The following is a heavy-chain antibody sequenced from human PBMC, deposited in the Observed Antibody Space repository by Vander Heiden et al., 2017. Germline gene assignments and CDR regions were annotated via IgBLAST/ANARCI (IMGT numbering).Heavy chain of an antibody. D-gene: IGHD6-19*01. CDR3: ARAYSSGPIDY. CDR1: GFTFRSYW. CDR2: IKQDGSEK. J-gene: IGHJ4*02. V-gene: IGHV3-7*01. Sequence: EVQLVESGAGLVQPGGSLTPSCAASGFTFRSYWRSWVRQAPGKGLEWVANIKQDGSEKYYVDSVKGRFTISRDNAKNSLYLQMNSLRAEDTAVYYCARAYSSGPIDYWGQGTLVTVSS.